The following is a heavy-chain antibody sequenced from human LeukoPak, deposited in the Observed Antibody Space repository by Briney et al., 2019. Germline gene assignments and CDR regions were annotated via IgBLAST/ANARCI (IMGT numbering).Heavy chain of an antibody. D-gene: IGHD3-9*01. CDR3: ARGHGILTGYYVDY. J-gene: IGHJ4*02. V-gene: IGHV4-34*01. CDR1: GGSFSGYY. Sequence: PSETLSLTCAVYGGSFSGYYWSWIRQPPGKGLEWIGEINHSGSTNYNPSLKSRDTISVDTSKSQFSLKLSSVTAADTAVYYCARGHGILTGYYVDYWGQGTLVTVSS. CDR2: INHSGST.